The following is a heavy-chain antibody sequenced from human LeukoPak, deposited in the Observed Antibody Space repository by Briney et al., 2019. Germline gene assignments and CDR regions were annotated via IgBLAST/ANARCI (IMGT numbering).Heavy chain of an antibody. CDR1: GGSISSSSYY. D-gene: IGHD6-19*01. J-gene: IGHJ5*02. V-gene: IGHV4-39*07. Sequence: SETLSLTCTVSGGSISSSSYYWGWIRQPPGKGLEWIGSIYYSGSTYYNPSLKSRVTISVDTSKNQFSLKLSSVTAADTAVYYCAALSRGKWLVHWFDPWGQGTLVTVSS. CDR2: IYYSGST. CDR3: AALSRGKWLVHWFDP.